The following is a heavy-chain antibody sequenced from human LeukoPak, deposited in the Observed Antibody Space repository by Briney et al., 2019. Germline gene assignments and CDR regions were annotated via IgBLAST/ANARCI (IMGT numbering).Heavy chain of an antibody. D-gene: IGHD3-10*01. Sequence: SETLSLTCTVSGGSISSSSSYYWGWIRQPPGKGLEWIGSMYYSGSTYYNPSLKSRVTIAVDTSKTQFSLKLSSVTAADTAVYYCARFYTTSQYGSGYMDVWGKGTTVTVSS. CDR2: MYYSGST. CDR1: GGSISSSSSYY. J-gene: IGHJ6*03. V-gene: IGHV4-39*01. CDR3: ARFYTTSQYGSGYMDV.